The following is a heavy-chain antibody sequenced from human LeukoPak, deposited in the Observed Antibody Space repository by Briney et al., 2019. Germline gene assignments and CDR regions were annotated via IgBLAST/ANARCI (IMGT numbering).Heavy chain of an antibody. CDR2: INHSGST. CDR1: GGSFSGYY. V-gene: IGHV4-34*01. J-gene: IGHJ6*03. D-gene: IGHD6-13*01. CDR3: ARITQQQLVLVYYYYYMDV. Sequence: SETLSLTCAVYGGSFSGYYWSWIRQPPGKGLEWIGEINHSGSTNYNPSLKSRVTISVDTSKNQFSLKLSSVTAADTAVYYCARITQQQLVLVYYYYYMDVWGKGTTVTVSS.